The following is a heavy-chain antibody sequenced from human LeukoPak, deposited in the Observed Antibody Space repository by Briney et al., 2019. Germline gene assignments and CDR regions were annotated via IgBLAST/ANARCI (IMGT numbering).Heavy chain of an antibody. Sequence: SETLSLTCTVSGGSISSHYWSWIRQPPGKGLEWIGYIYYSGSTNYNPSLKSRVTISVDTSKNQFSLKLSSVTAADTAVYYCAREAYYDSSGYYSLNYFDDWGQGTLVTVSS. V-gene: IGHV4-59*11. CDR3: AREAYYDSSGYYSLNYFDD. CDR2: IYYSGST. CDR1: GGSISSHY. J-gene: IGHJ4*02. D-gene: IGHD3-22*01.